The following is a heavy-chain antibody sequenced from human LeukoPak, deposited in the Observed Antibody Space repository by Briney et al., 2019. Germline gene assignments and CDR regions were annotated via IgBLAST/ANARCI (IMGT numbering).Heavy chain of an antibody. J-gene: IGHJ4*02. CDR1: RFTFSNSW. Sequence: GGSLRPSCAASRFTFSNSWMSWVRQAPGKGLEWVANINQDGSEKYYVDSVKGRFTISRDNAKNSVYLQMNSLRADDTAVYYCARGGRLFDYWGQGTLVTVSS. CDR3: ARGGRLFDY. V-gene: IGHV3-7*01. D-gene: IGHD6-6*01. CDR2: INQDGSEK.